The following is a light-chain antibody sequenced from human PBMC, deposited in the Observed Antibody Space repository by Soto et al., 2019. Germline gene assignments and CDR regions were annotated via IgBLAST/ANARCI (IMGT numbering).Light chain of an antibody. J-gene: IGLJ2*01. Sequence: QSALTQPPSVSGAPGQRVTISCTGSSSNIGAGYDVHWYQQLPGTAPKLLIYGNSNRPSGVPDRFSGSKSGTSASLAITGLQAEDEADYYCQSYDSSLSGVVFGGGIKLTVL. CDR1: SSNIGAGYD. V-gene: IGLV1-40*01. CDR2: GNS. CDR3: QSYDSSLSGVV.